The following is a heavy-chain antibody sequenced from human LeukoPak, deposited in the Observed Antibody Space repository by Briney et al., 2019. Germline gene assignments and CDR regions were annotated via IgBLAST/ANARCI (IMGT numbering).Heavy chain of an antibody. CDR1: GGSISSGGYY. J-gene: IGHJ5*02. CDR3: ARGVDGTTIAAEGDWFDP. Sequence: ASENLSLTCTVSGGSISSGGYYWSWIRQPPGKGLEWIGYIYYSGSTNYNPSLKSRVTISVDTSKNQFSLKLSSVTAADTAVYYCARGVDGTTIAAEGDWFDPWGQGTLVTVSS. D-gene: IGHD6-13*01. V-gene: IGHV4-61*08. CDR2: IYYSGST.